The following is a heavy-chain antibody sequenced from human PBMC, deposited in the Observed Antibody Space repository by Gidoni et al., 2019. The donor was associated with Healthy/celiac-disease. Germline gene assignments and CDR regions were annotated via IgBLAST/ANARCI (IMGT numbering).Heavy chain of an antibody. Sequence: QVQLVQSGAEVKKPGSSVKVSCKASGGTFSSYTISWGRQAPGQGLEWMGRIIPILGIANYAQKFQGRVTITADKSTSTAYMELSSLRSEDTAVYYCARLRDYGDFFGWGQGTLVTVSS. CDR1: GGTFSSYT. D-gene: IGHD4-17*01. CDR2: IIPILGIA. CDR3: ARLRDYGDFFG. V-gene: IGHV1-69*02. J-gene: IGHJ4*02.